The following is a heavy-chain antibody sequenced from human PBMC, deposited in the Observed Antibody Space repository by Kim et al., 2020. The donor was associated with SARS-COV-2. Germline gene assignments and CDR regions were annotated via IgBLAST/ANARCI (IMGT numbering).Heavy chain of an antibody. CDR2: IIPILGIA. CDR1: GGTFSSYA. Sequence: SVKVSCKASGGTFSSYAISWVRQAPGQGLEWMGRIIPILGIANYTQKFQGRVTITADKSTSTAYMELSSLRSEDTAVYYCARDAAGVGYGDYAYYYGMDVWGQGTTVTVSS. V-gene: IGHV1-69*04. D-gene: IGHD4-17*01. J-gene: IGHJ6*02. CDR3: ARDAAGVGYGDYAYYYGMDV.